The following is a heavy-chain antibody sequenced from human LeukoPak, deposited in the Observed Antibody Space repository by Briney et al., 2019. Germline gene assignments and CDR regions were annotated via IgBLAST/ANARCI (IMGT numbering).Heavy chain of an antibody. CDR2: IIPIFGTA. Sequence: ASVTVSCTASGGTFSSYAISWVRQAPGQGLEWMGGIIPIFGTANYAQKFQGRVTITADESTSTAYMELSSLRSEDTAVYYCARGNTPIGYCSGGSCWGYYFDYWGQGTLVTVSS. D-gene: IGHD2-15*01. J-gene: IGHJ4*02. CDR1: GGTFSSYA. CDR3: ARGNTPIGYCSGGSCWGYYFDY. V-gene: IGHV1-69*13.